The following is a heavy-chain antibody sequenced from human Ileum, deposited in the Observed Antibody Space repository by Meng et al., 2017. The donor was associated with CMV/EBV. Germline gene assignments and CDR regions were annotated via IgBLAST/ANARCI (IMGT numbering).Heavy chain of an antibody. CDR1: GFSLSTTGVG. CDR2: IYWDDDK. Sequence: QIPVTASGPTLVKPTQTLTLTCTFSGFSLSTTGVGVGWIRQPPGKALEWLALIYWDDDKRYSPSLKSRLTTTKDTSKNQVVLTMTNMDPVDTATYYCARNYYDSGPFQYWGQGTLVTVSS. CDR3: ARNYYDSGPFQY. V-gene: IGHV2-5*02. J-gene: IGHJ4*01. D-gene: IGHD3-22*01.